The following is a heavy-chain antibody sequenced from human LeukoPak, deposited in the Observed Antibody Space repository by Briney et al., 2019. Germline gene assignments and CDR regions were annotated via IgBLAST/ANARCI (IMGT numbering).Heavy chain of an antibody. J-gene: IGHJ5*02. CDR3: AREHTEEVGLLACSTWFDP. CDR1: GGSISSGSYY. Sequence: SQTLSLTCTVSGGSISSGSYYWSWIRQPAGKGLEWIGRIYTSGSTNYNPSLKSRVTISVDTSKNQFSLKLSSVTAADTAVYYCAREHTEEVGLLACSTWFDPWGQGTLVTVSS. CDR2: IYTSGST. V-gene: IGHV4-61*02. D-gene: IGHD3-22*01.